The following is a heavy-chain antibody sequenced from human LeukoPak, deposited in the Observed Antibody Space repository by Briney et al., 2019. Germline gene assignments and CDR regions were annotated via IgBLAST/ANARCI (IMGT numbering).Heavy chain of an antibody. Sequence: GGSLRLSCAASGFTFSSYGMHWVRQAPGKGLEWVTVIWYDGSNKYYADSVKGRFTISRDNSKNTLYLQMNSLRAEDTAVYYCVRSSTAAAGPFDYWGQGILVTVSS. CDR2: IWYDGSNK. V-gene: IGHV3-33*01. CDR1: GFTFSSYG. D-gene: IGHD6-13*01. CDR3: VRSSTAAAGPFDY. J-gene: IGHJ4*02.